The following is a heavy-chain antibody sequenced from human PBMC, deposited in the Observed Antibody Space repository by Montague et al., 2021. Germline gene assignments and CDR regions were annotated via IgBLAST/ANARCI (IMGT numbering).Heavy chain of an antibody. CDR3: ARSLTSGLLAEYFQH. V-gene: IGHV3-30-3*01. Sequence: SLRLSCAASGFTFSSYAMHWVRQAPGKGLEWVAVISYDGSNKYYADSVKGRFTTSRDNSKNTLYLQMSSLRAEDTAVYYCARSLTSGLLAEYFQHWGQGTLVTVSS. J-gene: IGHJ1*01. D-gene: IGHD6-19*01. CDR1: GFTFSSYA. CDR2: ISYDGSNK.